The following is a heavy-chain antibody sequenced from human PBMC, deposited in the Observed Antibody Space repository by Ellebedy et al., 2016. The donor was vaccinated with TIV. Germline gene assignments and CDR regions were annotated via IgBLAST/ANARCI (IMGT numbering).Heavy chain of an antibody. V-gene: IGHV3-30*18. D-gene: IGHD6-6*01. CDR1: GFTLSTYG. Sequence: GESLKISCVASGFTLSTYGMHWVRQTPNKVLEWVAFISTNGREKYYIDSVKGRFTISRDLSKHTLYLQMTSIRVDDTAVYYCAEEGGSSRGASGMDVWGQGTAVVVSS. J-gene: IGHJ6*02. CDR3: AEEGGSSRGASGMDV. CDR2: ISTNGREK.